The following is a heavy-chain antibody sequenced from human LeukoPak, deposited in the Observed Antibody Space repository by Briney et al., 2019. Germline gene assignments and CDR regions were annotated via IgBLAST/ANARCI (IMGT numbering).Heavy chain of an antibody. CDR2: INHSGST. D-gene: IGHD6-19*01. J-gene: IGHJ6*03. V-gene: IGHV4-34*01. Sequence: PSETLSLTCAVYGGSFSGYYWSWIRQPPGKGLEWIGEINHSGSTNYNPPLKSRVTISVDTSKNQFSLKLSSVTAADTAVYYCARGYSSGWSYYYYMDVWGKGTTVTVSS. CDR3: ARGYSSGWSYYYYMDV. CDR1: GGSFSGYY.